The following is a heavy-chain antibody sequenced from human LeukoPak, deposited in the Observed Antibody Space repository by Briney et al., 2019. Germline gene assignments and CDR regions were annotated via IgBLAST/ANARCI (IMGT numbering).Heavy chain of an antibody. CDR2: ISSSSDYI. V-gene: IGHV3-21*01. CDR1: GSTFSSYS. J-gene: IGHJ4*02. Sequence: GGSLRLSCAASGSTFSSYSMNWVRQAPGKGLEWVSSISSSSDYIYYVDSVKGRFTISRDNAKNSLYLQMNSLRAEDTAVYYCARGNIKFDYWGQGTLATVSS. CDR3: ARGNIKFDY.